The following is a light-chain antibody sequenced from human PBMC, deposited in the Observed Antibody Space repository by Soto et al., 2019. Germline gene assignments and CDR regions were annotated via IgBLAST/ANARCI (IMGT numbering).Light chain of an antibody. CDR3: LQDYSSPIT. CDR1: QDISND. J-gene: IGKJ5*01. Sequence: AIQMTQSPSSLSASVGDRVTITFRASQDISNDLGWFQQKAGKAPKLLIYAASILQPGVPSRFSGSGSGSDFALTISSLQPEDFATYYCLQDYSSPITFGQGTRLE. V-gene: IGKV1-6*02. CDR2: AAS.